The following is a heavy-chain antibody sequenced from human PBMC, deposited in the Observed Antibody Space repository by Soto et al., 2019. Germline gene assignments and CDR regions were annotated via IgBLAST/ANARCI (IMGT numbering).Heavy chain of an antibody. J-gene: IGHJ6*02. D-gene: IGHD2-2*01. V-gene: IGHV2-70*01. CDR3: ARSSIVVVPAANYYYYGMDV. Sequence: GPTLVNPTQTLTLTCTFSGFSLSTSGMCVSWIRQPPGKALEWLALIDWDDDKYYSTSLKTRLTISKDTSKNQVVLTMTDMDPVDTATYYCARSSIVVVPAANYYYYGMDVWGQGTTVTVSS. CDR1: GFSLSTSGMC. CDR2: IDWDDDK.